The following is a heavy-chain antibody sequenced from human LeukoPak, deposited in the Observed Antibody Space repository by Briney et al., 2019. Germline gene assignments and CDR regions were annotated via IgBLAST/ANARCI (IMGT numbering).Heavy chain of an antibody. CDR2: IYHSGST. J-gene: IGHJ5*02. D-gene: IGHD6-13*01. V-gene: IGHV4-30-2*01. Sequence: SETLSLTCAVSGGSISSGGYSWSWIRQPPGKGLEWIGYIYHSGSTYYNPSLKSRVTISVDRSKNQFSLKLSSVTAADTAVYYCARDQGHSSSWYGWFDPWGQGTLVTVSS. CDR1: GGSISSGGYS. CDR3: ARDQGHSSSWYGWFDP.